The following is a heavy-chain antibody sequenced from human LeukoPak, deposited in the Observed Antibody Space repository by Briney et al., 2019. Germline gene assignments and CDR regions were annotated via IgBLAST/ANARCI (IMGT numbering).Heavy chain of an antibody. Sequence: PSQTLSLTCTVSGGSISSGGYYWSWIRQHPGKGLEWIGYIYYSGSTNYNPSLKSRVTISVDTSKNQFSLKLSSVTAADTAVYYCARGIWSGYYWGEMGLRFDPWGQGTLVTVSS. CDR3: ARGIWSGYYWGEMGLRFDP. CDR1: GGSISSGGYY. D-gene: IGHD3-3*01. J-gene: IGHJ5*02. CDR2: IYYSGST. V-gene: IGHV4-31*03.